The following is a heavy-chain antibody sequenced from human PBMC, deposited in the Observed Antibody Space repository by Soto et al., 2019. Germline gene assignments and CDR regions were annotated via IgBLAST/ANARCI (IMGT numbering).Heavy chain of an antibody. CDR3: ARVATRRIAVAGTTFHY. CDR2: IIPIFGTA. V-gene: IGHV1-69*13. Sequence: GASVKVSCKASGGTFSSYAISWVRQAPGQGLEWMGGIIPIFGTANYAQKFQGRVTITADESTSTAYMELSSLRSEDTAVYYCARVATRRIAVAGTTFHYWGQGTLVTAPQ. J-gene: IGHJ4*02. D-gene: IGHD6-19*01. CDR1: GGTFSSYA.